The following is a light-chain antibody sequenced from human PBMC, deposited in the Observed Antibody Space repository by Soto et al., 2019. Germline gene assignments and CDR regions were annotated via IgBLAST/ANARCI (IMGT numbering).Light chain of an antibody. CDR1: QSISRY. CDR3: QQRYNWPIT. J-gene: IGKJ5*01. Sequence: EIVLTQSPGTLSLSPGERTTLSCRASQSISRYLAWYQQKPGQGPSLLIYGASSRATGTPDRFSGSGSGTDLTLTINSLEPEDFAVYYCQQRYNWPITFGQGTRLEIK. V-gene: IGKV3-11*01. CDR2: GAS.